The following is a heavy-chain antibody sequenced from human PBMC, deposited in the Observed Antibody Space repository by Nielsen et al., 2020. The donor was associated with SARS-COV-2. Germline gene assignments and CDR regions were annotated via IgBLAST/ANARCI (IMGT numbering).Heavy chain of an antibody. CDR1: GYTFTGYY. CDR2: INPNSGGT. V-gene: IGHV1-2*02. CDR3: ARDRPSLYGMDV. J-gene: IGHJ6*02. Sequence: ASVKVSCKASGYTFTGYYMHWVRQAPGRGLEWMGWINPNSGGTNYAQKFQGRVTMTRDTSISTAYVELSRLRSDDTAVYYCARDRPSLYGMDVWGQGTTVTVSS. D-gene: IGHD6-6*01.